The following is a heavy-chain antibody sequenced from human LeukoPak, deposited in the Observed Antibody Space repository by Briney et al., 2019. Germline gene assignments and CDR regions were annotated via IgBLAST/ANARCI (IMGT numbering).Heavy chain of an antibody. V-gene: IGHV4-61*02. CDR3: ARGDGYNWGTGY. CDR2: IYTSGST. J-gene: IGHJ4*02. CDR1: GGSISSGSYY. D-gene: IGHD5-24*01. Sequence: SETLSLTCTVSGGSISSGSYYWSWIRQPAGKGLEWIGRIYTSGSTNYNPSLKSRVTISVDTSKNQFSLKLSSVTAADTAVYYCARGDGYNWGTGYWGQGTLVTVSS.